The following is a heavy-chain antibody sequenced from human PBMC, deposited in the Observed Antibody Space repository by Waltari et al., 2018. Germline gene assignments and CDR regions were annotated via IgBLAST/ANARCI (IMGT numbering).Heavy chain of an antibody. Sequence: EVQLVESGGGLVQPGGSLRLSCAASGFTFSNFWMSWARQASGKGLEWVANINQDGVGEYYVDSVKGRFTISRDNARNSLYLQMNSLRAEDTAVYYCQRGDYWGQGTLVTVSS. CDR1: GFTFSNFW. V-gene: IGHV3-7*04. CDR2: INQDGVGE. J-gene: IGHJ4*02. CDR3: QRGDY.